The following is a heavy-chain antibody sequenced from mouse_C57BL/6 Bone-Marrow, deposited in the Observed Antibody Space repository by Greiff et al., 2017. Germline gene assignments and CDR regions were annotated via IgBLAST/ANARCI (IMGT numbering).Heavy chain of an antibody. V-gene: IGHV8-8*01. CDR3: ARSGVPPGFAY. D-gene: IGHD2-14*01. Sequence: QVTLKVSGPGILQPSQTLSLTCSFSGFSLSTFGMGVGWIRQPSGKGLEWLAHIWGDDDKYYNPALKSRLTISKDTSKNQVFLKIANVDTADSAPYYCARSGVPPGFAYWGQGTLVTVSA. CDR2: IWGDDDK. CDR1: GFSLSTFGMG. J-gene: IGHJ3*01.